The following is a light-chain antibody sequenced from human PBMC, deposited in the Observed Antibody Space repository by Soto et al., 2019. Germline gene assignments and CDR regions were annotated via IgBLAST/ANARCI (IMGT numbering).Light chain of an antibody. Sequence: QSALTQTSSVSGPPGPKITISCTGTSSDVGGYNYVSWYQQHPGKAPKLMIYEVSNRPSGVSNRFSGSKSGNTASLTISGLQAEDEADYYCSSYTSRRTRVFGTGTKVTAL. J-gene: IGLJ1*01. CDR1: SSDVGGYNY. CDR3: SSYTSRRTRV. CDR2: EVS. V-gene: IGLV2-14*01.